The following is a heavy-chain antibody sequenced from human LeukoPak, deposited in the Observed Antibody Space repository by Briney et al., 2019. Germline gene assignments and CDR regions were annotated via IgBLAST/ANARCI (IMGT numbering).Heavy chain of an antibody. V-gene: IGHV3-7*03. CDR1: GFTFSSYW. CDR2: INHNGNVN. Sequence: PGGSLRLSCAAPGFTFSSYWMNWARQAPGKGLEWVASINHNGNVNYYVDSVKGRFTISRDNAKNSLYLQMNSLRAEDTAVYYCARDLWYCGGDCYFDYWGQGTLVTVSS. CDR3: ARDLWYCGGDCYFDY. J-gene: IGHJ4*02. D-gene: IGHD2-21*02.